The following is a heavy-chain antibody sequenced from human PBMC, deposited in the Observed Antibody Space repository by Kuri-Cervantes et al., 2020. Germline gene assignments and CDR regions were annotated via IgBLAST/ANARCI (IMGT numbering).Heavy chain of an antibody. D-gene: IGHD6-19*01. CDR2: ISYDGSNK. Sequence: GESLKISCAASGFTFNRYGIHWVRQAPGKGLDWVAVISYDGSNKYYADSVKGRFTISRDNSKNTLYLQMNSLRDEDTAMYYCARDSTGWYYFDYWGQGTLVTVSS. J-gene: IGHJ4*02. CDR1: GFTFNRYG. V-gene: IGHV3-30*03. CDR3: ARDSTGWYYFDY.